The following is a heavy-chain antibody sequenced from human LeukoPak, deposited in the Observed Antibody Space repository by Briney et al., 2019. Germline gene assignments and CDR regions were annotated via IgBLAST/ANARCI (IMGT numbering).Heavy chain of an antibody. V-gene: IGHV4-59*08. CDR1: GGSISSYY. Sequence: PSETLPLTCTVSGGSISSYYWSWIRQPPGKGLEWIGYIYYSGSTNYNPSLTSRVTISVDTSKNQFSLELSSVTAADTAVYYCARQKAPYAFDIWGQGTMVTVSS. CDR3: ARQKAPYAFDI. J-gene: IGHJ3*02. CDR2: IYYSGST.